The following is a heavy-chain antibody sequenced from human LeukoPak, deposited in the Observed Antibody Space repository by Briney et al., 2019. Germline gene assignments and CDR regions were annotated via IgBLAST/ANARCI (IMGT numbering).Heavy chain of an antibody. Sequence: GESLKISCKGSGYSFNTYWIAWVRQMPGKGLEWMGIIYPGDSDTKYSPSFQGQVTISADNSISTAYLQWSSLKASDTAMYYCARHSSSWYYFDYWGQGMLVTVSS. D-gene: IGHD6-13*01. CDR2: IYPGDSDT. J-gene: IGHJ4*02. CDR3: ARHSSSWYYFDY. V-gene: IGHV5-51*01. CDR1: GYSFNTYW.